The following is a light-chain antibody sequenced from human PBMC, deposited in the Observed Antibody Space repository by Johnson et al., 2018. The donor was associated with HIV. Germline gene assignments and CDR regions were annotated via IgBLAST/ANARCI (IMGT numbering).Light chain of an antibody. Sequence: QSVLTQPPSVSVAPGQKVTISCSGSSSTIGNNYVSWYQVLPGAAPKLLIYKNNERPSGIPDRFSGSKSGTSATLGITGLQTGDDADYYCGTWDTSLSAGGVFGTGTKVTVL. CDR1: SSTIGNNY. J-gene: IGLJ1*01. CDR2: KNN. CDR3: GTWDTSLSAGGV. V-gene: IGLV1-51*02.